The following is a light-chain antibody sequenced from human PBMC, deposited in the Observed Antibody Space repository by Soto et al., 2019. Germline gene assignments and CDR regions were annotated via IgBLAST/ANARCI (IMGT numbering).Light chain of an antibody. CDR3: QQHVKSPRT. J-gene: IGKJ2*01. V-gene: IGKV3-20*01. Sequence: EIVLTQSQGTLPLSPGERATLSCRASQSVDSHYLAWYHQRPGQAPRVLISAPSRRASGIPDRFSGSGSGTDFTLSIIRLEPEDFGMYYCQQHVKSPRTFGQGTKLEIK. CDR2: APS. CDR1: QSVDSHY.